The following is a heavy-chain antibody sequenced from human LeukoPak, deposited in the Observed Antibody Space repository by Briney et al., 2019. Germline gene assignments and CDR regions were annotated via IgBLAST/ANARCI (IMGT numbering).Heavy chain of an antibody. CDR2: IGTAGDT. V-gene: IGHV3-13*01. CDR3: ARGGYCSSTSCFNYYYYGMDV. Sequence: GGSPRLSCAASGFTFSSYDMHWVRQATGKGLEWVSAIGTAGDTYYPGSVKGRFTISRENAKNSLYLQMNSLRAGDTAVYYCARGGYCSSTSCFNYYYYGMDVWGQGTTVTVSS. D-gene: IGHD2-2*01. CDR1: GFTFSSYD. J-gene: IGHJ6*02.